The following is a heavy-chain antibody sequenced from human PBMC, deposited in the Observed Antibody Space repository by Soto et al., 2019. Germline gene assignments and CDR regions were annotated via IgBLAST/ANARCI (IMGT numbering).Heavy chain of an antibody. D-gene: IGHD6-13*01. CDR3: ARGGRDSSSWYRYNWFDP. CDR1: GYTFTGYY. Sequence: ASVKVSCKASGYTFTGYYMHWVRQAPGQGLEWMGWINPNSGGTKYAQKFQGWVTMTRDTSISTAYMELSRLRSDDTAVYYCARGGRDSSSWYRYNWFDPWGQGTLVTVSS. V-gene: IGHV1-2*04. J-gene: IGHJ5*02. CDR2: INPNSGGT.